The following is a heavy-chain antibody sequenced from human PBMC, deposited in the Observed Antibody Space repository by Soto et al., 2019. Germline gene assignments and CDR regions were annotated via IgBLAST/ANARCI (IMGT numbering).Heavy chain of an antibody. CDR2: INPNSGGT. D-gene: IGHD3-9*01. CDR3: AREYRGTYYDILTGYPNWFDP. Sequence: ASVKVSCKASGYTFTGYYMHWMRQAPGQGLEWMGWINPNSGGTNYAQKFQGWVTMTRDTSISTAYMELSRLRSDDTAVYYCAREYRGTYYDILTGYPNWFDPWGQGTLVTVSS. V-gene: IGHV1-2*04. CDR1: GYTFTGYY. J-gene: IGHJ5*02.